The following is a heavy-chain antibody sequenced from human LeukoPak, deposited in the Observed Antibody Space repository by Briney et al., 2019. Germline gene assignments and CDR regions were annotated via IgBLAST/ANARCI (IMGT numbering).Heavy chain of an antibody. J-gene: IGHJ4*02. Sequence: PGGSLRLSCAVSGFTVSSNYMSWVRQAPGKGLEWVSIIYSGGSTFYADSVKGRFTISRDNSKNTLYLQMNSLRADDTALYFCARVGYTGTWYSSPPFDYWGQGTLVTVSS. CDR3: ARVGYTGTWYSSPPFDY. V-gene: IGHV3-66*01. D-gene: IGHD6-13*01. CDR2: IYSGGST. CDR1: GFTVSSNY.